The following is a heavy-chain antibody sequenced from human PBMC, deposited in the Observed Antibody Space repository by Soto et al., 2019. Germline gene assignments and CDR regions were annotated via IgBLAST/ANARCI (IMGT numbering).Heavy chain of an antibody. CDR1: GFTFSGSA. CDR3: TRPYFGSTSLRHYYYYGMDV. J-gene: IGHJ6*02. D-gene: IGHD2-2*01. CDR2: IRSKANSYAT. Sequence: PGGSLRLSCAASGFTFSGSAMHWVRQASGKGLEWVGRIRSKANSYATAYAASVKGRFTISRDDSKNTAYLQMNSLKTEDTAVYYSTRPYFGSTSLRHYYYYGMDVWGQGTTVTVSS. V-gene: IGHV3-73*01.